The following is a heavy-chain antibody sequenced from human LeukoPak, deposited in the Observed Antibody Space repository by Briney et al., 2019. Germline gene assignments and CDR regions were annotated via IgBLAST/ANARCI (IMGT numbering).Heavy chain of an antibody. J-gene: IGHJ4*02. CDR3: ARSSMVRGVIPDY. CDR2: ISSSSYI. Sequence: PGGSLRLSCAASGFTFSSYAMSWVRQAPGKGLEWVSSISSSSYIYYADSVKGRFTISRDNAKNSLYLQMNSLRAEDTAVYNCARSSMVRGVIPDYWGQGTLVTVSS. D-gene: IGHD3-10*01. V-gene: IGHV3-21*01. CDR1: GFTFSSYA.